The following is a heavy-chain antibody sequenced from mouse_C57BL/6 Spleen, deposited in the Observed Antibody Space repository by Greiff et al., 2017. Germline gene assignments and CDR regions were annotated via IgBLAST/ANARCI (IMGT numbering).Heavy chain of an antibody. D-gene: IGHD4-1*01. V-gene: IGHV5-4*01. J-gene: IGHJ2*01. CDR3: ARDRSFLGVYYFDY. Sequence: EVMLVESGGGLVKPGGSLKLSCAASGFTFSSYAMSWVRQTPEKRLEWVATISDGGSYTYYPDNVKGRFTISRDNAKNNLYLQMSHLKSEDTAMYYCARDRSFLGVYYFDYWGQGTTLTVSS. CDR2: ISDGGSYT. CDR1: GFTFSSYA.